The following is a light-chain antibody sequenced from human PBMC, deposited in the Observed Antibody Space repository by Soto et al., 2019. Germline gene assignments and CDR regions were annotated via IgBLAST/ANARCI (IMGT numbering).Light chain of an antibody. CDR1: QDISSW. CDR2: AAS. J-gene: IGKJ3*01. CDR3: QQGYIFAFT. V-gene: IGKV1-12*01. Sequence: DIKMYQSPSSVSAYIGDSVTINLRASQDISSWLAWYQQKPGKAPKLLIYAASNLQSGVPSRFSGSGSGTDFTLTISSLQPEDFATYFCQQGYIFAFTFGPGTMVDVK.